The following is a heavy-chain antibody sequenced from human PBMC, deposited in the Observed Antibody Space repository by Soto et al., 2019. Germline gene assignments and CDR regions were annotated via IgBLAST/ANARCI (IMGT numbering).Heavy chain of an antibody. Sequence: QVQLQQWGAGLLKPSETLSLTCAVYGGSFSGYYWSWIRQPPGKGLEWIGEINHSGSTNYNPSLKSGVTISVDPSKNQFSLKLGSVTAADTAVYYCARKIVVVAATPGWFDPWGQGTLVTVSS. J-gene: IGHJ5*02. CDR3: ARKIVVVAATPGWFDP. V-gene: IGHV4-34*01. CDR1: GGSFSGYY. CDR2: INHSGST. D-gene: IGHD2-15*01.